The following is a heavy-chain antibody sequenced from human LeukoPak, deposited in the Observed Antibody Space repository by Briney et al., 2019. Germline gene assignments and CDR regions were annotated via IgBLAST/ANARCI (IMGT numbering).Heavy chain of an antibody. D-gene: IGHD2-15*01. CDR3: ARQVVAASYYFDY. CDR2: IYYSGST. V-gene: IGHV4-61*01. CDR1: GGSVSSGSYY. Sequence: SETLSLTCTVSGGSVSSGSYYWSWLRQPPGKGLEWIGYIYYSGSTNYNPSLKGRVTISVDTSKNQFSLKLSSVTAADTAVYYCARQVVAASYYFDYWGQGTLVTVSS. J-gene: IGHJ4*02.